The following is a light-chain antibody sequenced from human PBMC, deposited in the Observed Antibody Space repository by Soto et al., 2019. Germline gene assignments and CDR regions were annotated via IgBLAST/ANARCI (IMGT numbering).Light chain of an antibody. CDR2: SAS. Sequence: PLTQSHSSLSASVGASVTITCRASQSISSYLNWYQQIPGKAPIRLIYSASSLQSGVPSRFSGTASMTDPTLTNSLLRPQHFAAHDVQPDDTTTVTVGQGT. CDR3: QPDDTTTVT. V-gene: IGKV1-39*01. J-gene: IGKJ2*01. CDR1: QSISSY.